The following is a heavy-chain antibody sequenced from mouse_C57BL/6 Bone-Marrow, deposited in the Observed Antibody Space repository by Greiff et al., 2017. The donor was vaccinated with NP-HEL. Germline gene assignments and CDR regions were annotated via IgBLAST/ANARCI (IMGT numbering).Heavy chain of an antibody. V-gene: IGHV14-1*01. CDR1: GFNFNDYY. J-gene: IGHJ2*01. D-gene: IGHD1-1*01. CDR3: TTYDYGSSYLYYFDG. Sequence: VHVKQSGAELVRPGASVKLSCTASGFNFNDYYMHWVKQRPEQGLEWIGRIDPDDGDTDSAPKFQGKATMTADTSSNTAYLQLSSLTSEDTAVYYCTTYDYGSSYLYYFDGWGQGTTLTVSS. CDR2: IDPDDGDT.